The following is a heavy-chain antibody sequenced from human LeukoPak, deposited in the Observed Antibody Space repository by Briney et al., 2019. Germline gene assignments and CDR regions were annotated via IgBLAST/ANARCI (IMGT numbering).Heavy chain of an antibody. Sequence: PGGSLRLSCAASGFTFSNYAMSWVRQAPGKGLEWVSGINVSGGSTFYADSVRGRFTISRDNAKNSLYLQMNSLRAEDTAFYRCVRDRSYGAFDSWGLGTLVTVSS. CDR3: VRDRSYGAFDS. D-gene: IGHD5-18*01. CDR1: GFTFSNYA. CDR2: INVSGGST. J-gene: IGHJ4*02. V-gene: IGHV3-23*01.